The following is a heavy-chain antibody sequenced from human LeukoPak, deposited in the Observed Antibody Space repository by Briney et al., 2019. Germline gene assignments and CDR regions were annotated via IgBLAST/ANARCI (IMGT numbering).Heavy chain of an antibody. J-gene: IGHJ4*02. Sequence: GGSLRLSCAASGFTFSSYWMSWVRQAPGKGLEWVANIKQDGSEKYYVDSVKGRFTISRDNAENSLYLQMNSLRAEDTAVYYCARDRGDLYGDYEDYWGQGTLVTVSS. CDR2: IKQDGSEK. D-gene: IGHD4-17*01. CDR1: GFTFSSYW. V-gene: IGHV3-7*01. CDR3: ARDRGDLYGDYEDY.